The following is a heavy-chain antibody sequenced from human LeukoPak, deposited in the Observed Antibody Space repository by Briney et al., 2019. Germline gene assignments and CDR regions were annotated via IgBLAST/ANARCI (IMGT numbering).Heavy chain of an antibody. Sequence: GGSLRLSCTTSGFTFSNYAMSWVRQAPGKGLEWVSALNNSGDSTYYADSVKGRFTISRDNSKNTLYLQMSSLRAEDTALYYCAKGRSNWDYDAFDIWGHGTMVTVSS. V-gene: IGHV3-23*01. CDR3: AKGRSNWDYDAFDI. CDR2: LNNSGDST. D-gene: IGHD1-7*01. CDR1: GFTFSNYA. J-gene: IGHJ3*02.